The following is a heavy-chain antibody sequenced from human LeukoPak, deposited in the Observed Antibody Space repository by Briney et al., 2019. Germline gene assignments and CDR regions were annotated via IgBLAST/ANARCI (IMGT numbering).Heavy chain of an antibody. Sequence: ASVKVSCKVSGYTLTELSMHWVRQAPGKGLEWMGGLDPEDGETIYAQKFQGRVTMTEDTSTDTAYMELSSLRSEDTAVYYCASFPFNVLRYFDWSRLFFDIWGQGTMVTVSS. CDR2: LDPEDGET. V-gene: IGHV1-24*01. J-gene: IGHJ3*02. CDR1: GYTLTELS. CDR3: ASFPFNVLRYFDWSRLFFDI. D-gene: IGHD3-9*01.